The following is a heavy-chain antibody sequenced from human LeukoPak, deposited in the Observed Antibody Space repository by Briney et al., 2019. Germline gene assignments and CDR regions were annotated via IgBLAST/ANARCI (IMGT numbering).Heavy chain of an antibody. J-gene: IGHJ4*02. CDR3: AKGGFVIVPAARAGFDS. Sequence: GGSLRLSCAASGFTFSSYAMSCVRQAPGKGLEWVSSISGSGDSTYHTDSVQGRVTISRDNSKNTLYLQMNSLRAKDTAVYYFAKGGFVIVPAARAGFDSWGQGSLVTLSS. CDR1: GFTFSSYA. D-gene: IGHD2-2*01. CDR2: ISGSGDST. V-gene: IGHV3-23*01.